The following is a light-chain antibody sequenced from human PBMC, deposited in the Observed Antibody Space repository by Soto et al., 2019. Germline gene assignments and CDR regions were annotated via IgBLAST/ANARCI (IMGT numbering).Light chain of an antibody. J-gene: IGKJ5*01. Sequence: ESVLTQSPGTLSLSPGDRATLSCRATQSVSSSYLAWYQQKPGQSPSLLIYGASSRATGIPDRFSGSGSGTDFTLTITRLEPEDFAVYYCQQYGSSITFGQGTRLEIK. V-gene: IGKV3-20*01. CDR1: QSVSSSY. CDR2: GAS. CDR3: QQYGSSIT.